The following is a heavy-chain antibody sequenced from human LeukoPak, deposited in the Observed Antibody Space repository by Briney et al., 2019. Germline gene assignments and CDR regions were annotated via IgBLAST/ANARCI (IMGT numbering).Heavy chain of an antibody. J-gene: IGHJ6*03. Sequence: SETLSLTCTVSGGSISSGTYYWNWIRQPAGKGLEWIGRIYTSGTTNYNPSLKSRLSISLDTSNNQFSLRLSSVTAADTAVYYCARAQSGLSPMYSSGWWHETRYYYYMDVWGKGTTVTVSS. V-gene: IGHV4-61*02. D-gene: IGHD6-19*01. CDR2: IYTSGTT. CDR3: ARAQSGLSPMYSSGWWHETRYYYYMDV. CDR1: GGSISSGTYY.